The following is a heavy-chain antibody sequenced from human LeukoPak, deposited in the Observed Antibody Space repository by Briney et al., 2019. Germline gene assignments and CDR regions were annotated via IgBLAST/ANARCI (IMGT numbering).Heavy chain of an antibody. CDR1: GFTFRNYA. CDR2: IHGGGDVT. V-gene: IGHV3-23*01. D-gene: IGHD6-13*01. J-gene: IGHJ1*01. Sequence: PGGSLRLSCAASGFTFRNYAMNWVRQAPEKGLEWVSTIHGGGDVTYYADSVKGRFTIARDNSRSTLYLQMNSLRGEDTAVYYCAKDLDSSSWSLEYFQHWGQGTLVTVSS. CDR3: AKDLDSSSWSLEYFQH.